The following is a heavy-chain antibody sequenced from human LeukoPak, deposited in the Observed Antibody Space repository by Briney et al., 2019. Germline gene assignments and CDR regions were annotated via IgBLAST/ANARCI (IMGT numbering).Heavy chain of an antibody. CDR3: ARRRNTYYDFWSGYLFDY. V-gene: IGHV5-51*01. CDR2: IYPGDSDT. Sequence: GESLKISCKGSEYSFTSYWIGWVRQMPGKGLEWMGIIYPGDSDTRYSPSFQGQVTISADKSISTAYLQWSSLKASDTAMYYCARRRNTYYDFWSGYLFDYWGQGTLVTVSS. J-gene: IGHJ4*02. CDR1: EYSFTSYW. D-gene: IGHD3-3*01.